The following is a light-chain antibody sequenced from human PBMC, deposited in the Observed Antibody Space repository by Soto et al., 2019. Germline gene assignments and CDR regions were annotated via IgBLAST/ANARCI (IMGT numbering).Light chain of an antibody. CDR3: CSYAGSSTPVV. CDR1: SSDVGNYNL. V-gene: IGLV2-23*02. Sequence: QSVLTQPASVSGSPGQSITISCTGTSSDVGNYNLVSWYQHHPGKAPKLIIYEVNKRPSGVSNRFSGSKSGNTASLTISGLQAEDEADYYCCSYAGSSTPVVFGGGTKLTVL. CDR2: EVN. J-gene: IGLJ2*01.